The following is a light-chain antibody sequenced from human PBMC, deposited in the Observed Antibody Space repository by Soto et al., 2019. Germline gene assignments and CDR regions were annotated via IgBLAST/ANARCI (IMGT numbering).Light chain of an antibody. CDR1: QNVANNY. J-gene: IGKJ4*01. Sequence: EIVLTQSPGTLSLSPGERATLSCRASQNVANNYLAWYQQKPGQAPRFLIYDASSRATGIPDRFSGSGSGTDFTLTISRLEAEDFAVYYCEQYGSTPLTFGGGTKVEIK. V-gene: IGKV3-20*01. CDR3: EQYGSTPLT. CDR2: DAS.